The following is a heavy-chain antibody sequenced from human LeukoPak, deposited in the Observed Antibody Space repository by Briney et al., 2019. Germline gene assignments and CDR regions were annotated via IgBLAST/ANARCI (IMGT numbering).Heavy chain of an antibody. V-gene: IGHV3-11*06. CDR1: GFTFSDYY. CDR2: ISSSSSYT. Sequence: GGSLRLSCAASGFTFSDYYMSWIRQAPGKGLEWVSYISSSSSYTNYADCVKGRFTISRDNAKNSLYLQMNSLRAEDTAVYYCARTYDILTGYKGMDVWGQGTTVTVSS. CDR3: ARTYDILTGYKGMDV. J-gene: IGHJ6*02. D-gene: IGHD3-9*01.